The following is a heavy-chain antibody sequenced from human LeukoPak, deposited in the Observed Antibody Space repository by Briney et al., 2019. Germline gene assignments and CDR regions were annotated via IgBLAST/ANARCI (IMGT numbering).Heavy chain of an antibody. Sequence: SETLSPTCAVYGGSFSGYSWSWIRQPPGKGLEWIGEINHGGSTNYNPSLKSRVTISVDTSKNQFSLKLGSVTAADTAVYNCARGTNYYDSSGYSATFDYWGQGTLVTVSS. CDR1: GGSFSGYS. V-gene: IGHV4-34*01. CDR3: ARGTNYYDSSGYSATFDY. CDR2: INHGGST. D-gene: IGHD3-22*01. J-gene: IGHJ4*02.